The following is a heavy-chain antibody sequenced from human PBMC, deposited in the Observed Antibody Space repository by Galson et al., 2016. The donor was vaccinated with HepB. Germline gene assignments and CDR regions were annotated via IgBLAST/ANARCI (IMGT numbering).Heavy chain of an antibody. CDR1: GYTFTSHW. CDR3: ARSLNYSKYVN. CDR2: IYPGDSET. V-gene: IGHV5-51*01. D-gene: IGHD4-11*01. J-gene: IGHJ4*02. Sequence: QSGAEVKKPGESLKISCKTSGYTFTSHWIGWVRQMSGKGLEWMGIIYPGDSETRYSPSFEGQVTISADKSVGTAFLQWGSLKASYNAIYYCARSLNYSKYVNWGQGPPVTVSA.